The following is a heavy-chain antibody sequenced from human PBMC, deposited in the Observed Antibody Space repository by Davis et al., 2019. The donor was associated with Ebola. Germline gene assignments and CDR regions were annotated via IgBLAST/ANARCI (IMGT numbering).Heavy chain of an antibody. D-gene: IGHD5-18*01. CDR2: ISSSGSTI. CDR1: GFTFSDYY. CDR3: TRHRGYSYGYSDDY. V-gene: IGHV3-11*01. J-gene: IGHJ4*02. Sequence: PGGSLRLSCAASGFTFSDYYMSWIRQAPGKGLEWVSYISSSGSTIYYADSVKGRFTISRDNSKNTLYLQMNSLRAEDTAVYYCTRHRGYSYGYSDDYWGQGTLVTVSS.